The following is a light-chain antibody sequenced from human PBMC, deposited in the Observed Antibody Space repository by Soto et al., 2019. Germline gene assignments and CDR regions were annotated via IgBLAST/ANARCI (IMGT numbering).Light chain of an antibody. V-gene: IGKV1-5*03. Sequence: DILLTQSPSTLSSSVGDRVTISCRASQSINKWLAWYPHKPGKAPNLLIYEVSTLHSGVPSRFSGSGSGTEFTLTISSLRPDDFATYYFQHYSGDLATFGQVTKVEI. CDR2: EVS. CDR1: QSINKW. CDR3: QHYSGDLAT. J-gene: IGKJ1*01.